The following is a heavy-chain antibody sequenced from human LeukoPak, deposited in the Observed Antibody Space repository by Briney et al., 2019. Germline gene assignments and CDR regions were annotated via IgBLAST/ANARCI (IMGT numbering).Heavy chain of an antibody. CDR3: ARGVTQAGADY. D-gene: IGHD4-23*01. J-gene: IGHJ4*02. CDR2: ISSGSSYI. Sequence: GGSLRLSCVASGFTFSSYAMSWVRQAPGKGLEWVSSISSGSSYIYYADSVKGRFTISRDNPKNSLYLQLNSLRAEDTALYYCARGVTQAGADYWGQGTLVTVSS. CDR1: GFTFSSYA. V-gene: IGHV3-21*01.